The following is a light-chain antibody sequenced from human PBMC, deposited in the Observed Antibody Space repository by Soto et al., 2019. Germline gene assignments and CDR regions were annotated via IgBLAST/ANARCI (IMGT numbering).Light chain of an antibody. J-gene: IGKJ3*01. V-gene: IGKV3-20*01. CDR3: QQYGAPPLT. Sequence: EIVLTQSPDTLSLSPGERATLSCRASQNIYINSLAWYQQRPGHAPRLLIYVGSTRATAVPDRFSGSGSGTDFALTISRLEPEDFAVYYCQQYGAPPLTFGPGTKVD. CDR2: VGS. CDR1: QNIYINS.